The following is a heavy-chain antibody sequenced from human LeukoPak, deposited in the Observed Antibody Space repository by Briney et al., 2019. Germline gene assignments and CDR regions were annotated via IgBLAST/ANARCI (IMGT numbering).Heavy chain of an antibody. CDR1: GYSISSGFY. V-gene: IGHV4-38-2*02. Sequence: SETLSLTCTVSGYSISSGFYWGWIRPPPGKGLECIGSTYHSGSTYYNPSLKSRVTISVDTSKNQFSLNLSSVTAADTAMYYCARAVGTSRNFFDYWGQGTLVTVSS. CDR3: ARAVGTSRNFFDY. D-gene: IGHD4-23*01. J-gene: IGHJ4*02. CDR2: TYHSGST.